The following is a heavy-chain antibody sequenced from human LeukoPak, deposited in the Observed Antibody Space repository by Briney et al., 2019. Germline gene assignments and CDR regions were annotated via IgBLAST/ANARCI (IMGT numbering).Heavy chain of an antibody. J-gene: IGHJ3*02. CDR1: GFTFSSYA. V-gene: IGHV3-23*01. D-gene: IGHD2-2*01. Sequence: GGSLRLSCAASGFTFSSYAMSWVRQAPGKGLEWVSAIGGSGGSTYYADSVKGRFTISRDNSKNTLYLQMNSLRAEDTAVYYCAKGYQLPTDAFDIWGQGTLVTVSS. CDR2: IGGSGGST. CDR3: AKGYQLPTDAFDI.